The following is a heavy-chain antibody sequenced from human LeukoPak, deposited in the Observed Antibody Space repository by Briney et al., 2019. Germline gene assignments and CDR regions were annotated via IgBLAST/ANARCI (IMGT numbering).Heavy chain of an antibody. Sequence: PETLSLTCTVSGGSLSSSSYYWGCIRQPPGKGLERIGSIYYSGSTYYNPSVKSRVTISVGTSKNQFSLKLSSVTAADTAVYYCARGLRISDYWGQGTLVTVSS. CDR3: ARGLRISDY. V-gene: IGHV4-39*07. CDR1: GGSLSSSSYY. D-gene: IGHD5-12*01. J-gene: IGHJ4*02. CDR2: IYYSGST.